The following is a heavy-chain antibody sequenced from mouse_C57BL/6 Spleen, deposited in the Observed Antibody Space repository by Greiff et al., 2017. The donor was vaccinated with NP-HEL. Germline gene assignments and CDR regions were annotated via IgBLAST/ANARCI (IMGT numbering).Heavy chain of an antibody. CDR1: GFTFSDYG. J-gene: IGHJ2*01. V-gene: IGHV5-17*01. D-gene: IGHD2-3*01. CDR3: AREVDGYYYFDY. CDR2: ISSGSSTI. Sequence: EVKLMESGGGLVKPGGSLKLSCAASGFTFSDYGMHWVRQAPEKGLEWVAYISSGSSTIYYADTVKGRFTISRDNAKNTLFLQMTSLRSEDTAMYYCAREVDGYYYFDYWGQGTTLTVSS.